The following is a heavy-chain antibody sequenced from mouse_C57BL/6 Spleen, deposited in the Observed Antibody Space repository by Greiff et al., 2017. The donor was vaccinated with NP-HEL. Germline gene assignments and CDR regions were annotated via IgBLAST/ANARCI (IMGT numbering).Heavy chain of an antibody. V-gene: IGHV1-63*01. CDR1: GYTFTNYW. D-gene: IGHD2-1*01. CDR3: ASYGNYEWFAY. CDR2: IYPGGGYT. J-gene: IGHJ3*01. Sequence: QVQLQQSGAELVRPGTSVKMSCKASGYTFTNYWIGWAKQRPGHGLEWIGDIYPGGGYTNYNEKFKGKATLTADKSSSTAYMQFSSLTSEDSAIYYGASYGNYEWFAYWGQGTLVTVSA.